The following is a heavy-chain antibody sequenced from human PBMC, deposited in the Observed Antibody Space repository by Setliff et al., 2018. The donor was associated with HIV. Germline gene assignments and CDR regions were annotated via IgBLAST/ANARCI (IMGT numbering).Heavy chain of an antibody. CDR1: GFIFNNYG. D-gene: IGHD2-2*02. J-gene: IGHJ3*02. CDR2: ISGSGGST. Sequence: GGSLRLSCTASGFIFNNYGMNWVRQVPGKGLEWVSAISGSGGSTYYADSVKGRFTISRDNAKNSLYLQMNSLRAEDTAVYYCSILRAFDIWGQGTMVTVSS. V-gene: IGHV3-23*01. CDR3: SILRAFDI.